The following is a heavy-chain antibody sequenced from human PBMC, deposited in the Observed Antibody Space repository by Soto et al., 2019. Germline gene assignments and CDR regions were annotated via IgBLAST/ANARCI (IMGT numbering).Heavy chain of an antibody. V-gene: IGHV1-46*01. D-gene: IGHD2-21*02. J-gene: IGHJ3*02. CDR2: INPSGGRT. CDR3: ARVESCGGPCYSDHPDAFEI. CDR1: GYMFTRYY. Sequence: QVHLVQTAAQVKRPGASVNISCKASGYMFTRYYIHWVRQAPGQGLQWMGMINPSGGRTKYAQLFPGRVTMTADPSTNTPHMELSSLRSDDTAIFYCARVESCGGPCYSDHPDAFEIWGQGTVVPVSS.